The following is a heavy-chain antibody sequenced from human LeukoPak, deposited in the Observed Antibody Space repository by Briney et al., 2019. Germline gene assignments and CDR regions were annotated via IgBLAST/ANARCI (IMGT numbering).Heavy chain of an antibody. CDR1: GGSISSYY. CDR2: IYYSGST. CDR3: ARESPPYCGGDCTTDY. J-gene: IGHJ4*02. D-gene: IGHD2-21*02. V-gene: IGHV4-59*12. Sequence: SETLSLTCTVSGGSISSYYWSWIRQPPGKGLEWIGYIYYSGSTNYNPSLKSRVTISVDTSKNQFSLKLSSVTAADTAVYYCARESPPYCGGDCTTDYWGQGTLVTVSS.